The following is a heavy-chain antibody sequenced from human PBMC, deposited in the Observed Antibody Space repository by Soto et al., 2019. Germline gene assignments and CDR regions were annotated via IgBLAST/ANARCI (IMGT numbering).Heavy chain of an antibody. CDR1: GGSVSSGSYY. CDR2: IYYSGST. CDR3: ARVVVVTAIPSVFDY. D-gene: IGHD2-21*02. V-gene: IGHV4-61*01. J-gene: IGHJ4*02. Sequence: NPSETLSLTCAVSGGSVSSGSYYWSWIRQPPGKGLEWIGYIYYSGSTNYNPSLKSRVTISVDTSKNQFSLKLSSVTAADTAVYYCARVVVVTAIPSVFDYWGQGTLVTVSS.